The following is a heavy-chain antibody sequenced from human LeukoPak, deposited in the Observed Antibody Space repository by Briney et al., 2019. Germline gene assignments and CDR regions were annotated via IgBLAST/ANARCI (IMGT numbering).Heavy chain of an antibody. CDR2: ISGSGGST. Sequence: GGSLRLSCAASGFTFSSYAMSWVRQAPGKGLEWVSAISGSGGSTYYADSVKGRFTISRDNSKNTLYLQMNSLRAEDTAVYYCAKVITMIVVVPAFQHWGQGTLVTVSS. D-gene: IGHD3-22*01. CDR3: AKVITMIVVVPAFQH. CDR1: GFTFSSYA. V-gene: IGHV3-23*01. J-gene: IGHJ1*01.